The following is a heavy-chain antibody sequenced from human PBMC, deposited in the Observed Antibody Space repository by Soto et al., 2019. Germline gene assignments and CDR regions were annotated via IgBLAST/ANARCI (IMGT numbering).Heavy chain of an antibody. J-gene: IGHJ4*02. CDR3: AKSPGGRQVWAFKVDFDY. CDR1: GFTFSSYA. D-gene: IGHD7-27*01. CDR2: ISGSGGST. V-gene: IGHV3-23*01. Sequence: LRLSCAASGFTFSSYAMSWVRQAPGKGLEWVSAISGSGGSTYYADSVKGRFTISRDNSKNTLYLQMNSLRAEDTAVYYCAKSPGGRQVWAFKVDFDYWGQGTLVTVSS.